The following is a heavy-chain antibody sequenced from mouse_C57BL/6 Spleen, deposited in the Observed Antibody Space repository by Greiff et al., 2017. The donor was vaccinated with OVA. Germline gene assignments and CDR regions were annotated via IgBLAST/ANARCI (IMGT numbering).Heavy chain of an antibody. D-gene: IGHD2-1*01. CDR1: GYAFSSSW. CDR2: IYPGDGDT. J-gene: IGHJ2*01. V-gene: IGHV1-82*01. Sequence: VQLQESGPELVKPGASVKISCKASGYAFSSSWMNWVKQRPGKGLEWIGRIYPGDGDTNYNGKFKGKATLTADKSSSTAYMQLSSLTSEDAAVYCCARRGDYGNYADYWGQGTTLTVSS. CDR3: ARRGDYGNYADY.